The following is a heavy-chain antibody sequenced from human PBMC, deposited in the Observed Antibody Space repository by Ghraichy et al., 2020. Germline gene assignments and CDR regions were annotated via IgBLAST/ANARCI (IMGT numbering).Heavy chain of an antibody. V-gene: IGHV4-34*01. CDR2: INHSGST. Sequence: SETLSLTCAVYGGSFSGYYWSWIRQPPGKGLEWIGEINHSGSTNYNPSLKSRVTISVDTSKNQFSLKLSSVTAADTAVYYCASLPRRNMVRGVRVSGWGQGTLVTVSS. J-gene: IGHJ4*02. D-gene: IGHD3-10*01. CDR1: GGSFSGYY. CDR3: ASLPRRNMVRGVRVSG.